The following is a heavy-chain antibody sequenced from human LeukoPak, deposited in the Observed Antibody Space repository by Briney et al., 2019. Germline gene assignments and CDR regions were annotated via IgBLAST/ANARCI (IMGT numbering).Heavy chain of an antibody. D-gene: IGHD3-9*01. V-gene: IGHV4-34*01. CDR3: ARVGRYFDWLFGDRAFDI. CDR1: GFTFGDYA. J-gene: IGHJ3*02. CDR2: INHSGST. Sequence: GSLRLSCTTSGFTFGDYAMSWVRQAPGKGLEWIGEINHSGSTNYNPSLKSRVTISVDTSKNQFSPKLSSVTAADTAVYYCARVGRYFDWLFGDRAFDIWGQGTMVTVSS.